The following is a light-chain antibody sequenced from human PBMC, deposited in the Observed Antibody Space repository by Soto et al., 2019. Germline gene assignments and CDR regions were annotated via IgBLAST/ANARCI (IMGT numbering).Light chain of an antibody. CDR1: QSVSSN. J-gene: IGKJ4*01. CDR3: QQYNNWPLT. V-gene: IGKV3-15*01. CDR2: GAS. Sequence: EIVMTQSPATLSVSPGERATLSCRASQSVSSNLAWYQQKPGQAPRLLIYGASTRATGIPARFSGSGSGTEFTLTISSLRSEDFAVYYCQQYNNWPLTVGGGTKVDI.